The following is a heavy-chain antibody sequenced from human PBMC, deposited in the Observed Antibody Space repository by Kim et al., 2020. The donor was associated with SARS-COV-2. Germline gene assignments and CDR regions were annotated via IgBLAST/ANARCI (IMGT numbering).Heavy chain of an antibody. V-gene: IGHV3-30*04. CDR3: ARAIGVFLLTQSFTSLSS. Sequence: GGSLRLSCEASGFTFNNFGMHWVRQAPGKGLEWVAGISYEGSKKYYIDSVKGRFTFSRDNAKNTLNLQMNSLRVEDTAVSYCARAIGVFLLTQSFTSLSSWGQGPLVTVPS. CDR1: GFTFNNFG. CDR2: ISYEGSKK. J-gene: IGHJ5*02. D-gene: IGHD2-15*01.